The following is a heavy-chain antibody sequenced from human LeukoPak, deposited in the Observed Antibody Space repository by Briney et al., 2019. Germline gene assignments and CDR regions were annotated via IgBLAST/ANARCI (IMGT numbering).Heavy chain of an antibody. CDR2: VYYSGTT. V-gene: IGHV4-59*01. Sequence: SETLSLTCTVSGGSLNSYFWSWIRQPPGKGLEWIGFVYYSGTTYYNPSLKSRVTISVDTSKNQFSLKVSSVTAADTALHYCARVGATTRSFDYWGQGALVTVSS. J-gene: IGHJ4*02. CDR1: GGSLNSYF. CDR3: ARVGATTRSFDY. D-gene: IGHD1-26*01.